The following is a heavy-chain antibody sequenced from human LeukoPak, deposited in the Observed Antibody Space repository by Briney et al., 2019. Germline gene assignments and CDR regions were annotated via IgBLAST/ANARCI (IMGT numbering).Heavy chain of an antibody. Sequence: GGSLRLSCAASGFTFSSFSMNWVRQAPGKGLEWVSYISSTSSTIYYADSVKGRFTISRDNSKNTLYLQMNSLRAEDTAVYYCARTPYDILTGYESRPAHDAFDIWGQGTMVTVSS. CDR3: ARTPYDILTGYESRPAHDAFDI. D-gene: IGHD3-9*01. CDR2: ISSTSSTI. V-gene: IGHV3-48*01. J-gene: IGHJ3*02. CDR1: GFTFSSFS.